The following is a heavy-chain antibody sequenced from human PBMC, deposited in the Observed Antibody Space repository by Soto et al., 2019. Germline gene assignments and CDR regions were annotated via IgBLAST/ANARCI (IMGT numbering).Heavy chain of an antibody. V-gene: IGHV3-33*01. CDR3: ASVNYSSSPLDS. Sequence: GGSLRLSFAAFGFTFRSYGMHWVPQAPGKGLEWVAVIWYDGSDKYYAHSVKGRFTISTDNSNNTVYLQRSSLRAEDTAVYYCASVNYSSSPLDSWGQGTLVTVSS. CDR2: IWYDGSDK. J-gene: IGHJ4*02. CDR1: GFTFRSYG. D-gene: IGHD6-13*01.